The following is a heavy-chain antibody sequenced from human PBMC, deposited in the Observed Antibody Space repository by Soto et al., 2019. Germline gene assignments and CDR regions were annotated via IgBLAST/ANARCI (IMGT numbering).Heavy chain of an antibody. CDR2: ISSSSSTI. Sequence: GGSLRLSCAASGFTFSSYSMNWVRQAPGKGLEWVSYISSSSSTIYYADSVKGRFTISRDNSKNTLYLQMNSLRAEDTAVYYCAKVSSSWYFTIDYWGQGTLVTVSS. CDR3: AKVSSSWYFTIDY. CDR1: GFTFSSYS. J-gene: IGHJ4*02. D-gene: IGHD6-13*01. V-gene: IGHV3-48*01.